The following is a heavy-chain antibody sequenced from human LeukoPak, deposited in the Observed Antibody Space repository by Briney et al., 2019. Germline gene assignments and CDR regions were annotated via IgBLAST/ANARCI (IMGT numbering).Heavy chain of an antibody. J-gene: IGHJ5*01. CDR1: GYAFIGYY. V-gene: IGHV1-2*02. CDR2: INPNSGVT. Sequence: GASVKVSCKASGYAFIGYYMHWVREAPGQGLEWMGWINPNSGVTNYAQKFQGRVTMTRDRSISTAYMELSSLRADDTAVYYCARDVVAVPGSGADSWGQGTLVTVSS. D-gene: IGHD6-19*01. CDR3: ARDVVAVPGSGADS.